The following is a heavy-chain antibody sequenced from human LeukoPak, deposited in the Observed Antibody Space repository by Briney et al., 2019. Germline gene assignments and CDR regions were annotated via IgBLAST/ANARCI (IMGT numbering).Heavy chain of an antibody. CDR1: GGSISSYY. J-gene: IGHJ4*02. CDR3: ARSGSPLYFDF. Sequence: PSETLSLTCIVSGGSISSYYWSWIRQPPGKGLEWIGCISYSGSTNYNPSLKSRVTISVDTSKNQFSLKLSSVTAADTAVYYCARSGSPLYFDFWGQGTLVTVSS. D-gene: IGHD1-14*01. CDR2: ISYSGST. V-gene: IGHV4-59*01.